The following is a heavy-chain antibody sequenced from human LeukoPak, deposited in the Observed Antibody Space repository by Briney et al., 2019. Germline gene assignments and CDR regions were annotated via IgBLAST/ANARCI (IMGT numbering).Heavy chain of an antibody. V-gene: IGHV3-30-3*01. CDR2: ISYDGSNK. Sequence: GGSLRLSCAASGFTFSSYAMHWVRQAPGKGLEWVAVISYDGSNKYYADSVKGRFTISRDNSKNTLYLQMNSLRAEDTAVYYCARDRSFLRFLEWLLPHFDYWGQGTLVTVSS. J-gene: IGHJ4*02. CDR1: GFTFSSYA. CDR3: ARDRSFLRFLEWLLPHFDY. D-gene: IGHD3-3*01.